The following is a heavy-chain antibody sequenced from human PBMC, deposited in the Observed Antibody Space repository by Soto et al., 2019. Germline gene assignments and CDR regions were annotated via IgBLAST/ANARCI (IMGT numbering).Heavy chain of an antibody. V-gene: IGHV1-46*01. Sequence: QVQLVQSGAEVKSPGTSVTLSCQTSGYTFAHYYIHWVRQAPGHGLEYMGIIDPRTGTSGTSTSPQSVQGRLSITSDASTSTVYMQLNNLRSEDTAIYYCARLSRITFFVDCGQGTLVTVSS. CDR2: IDPRTGTSGTS. CDR3: ARLSRITFFVD. J-gene: IGHJ4*02. CDR1: GYTFAHYY. D-gene: IGHD6-6*01.